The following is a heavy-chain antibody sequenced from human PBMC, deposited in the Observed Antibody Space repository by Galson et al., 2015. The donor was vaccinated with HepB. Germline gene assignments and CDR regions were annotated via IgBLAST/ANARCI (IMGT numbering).Heavy chain of an antibody. J-gene: IGHJ6*02. V-gene: IGHV5-51*01. D-gene: IGHD3-10*01. Sequence: QSGAEVKKPGESLKISCKGSGYSFTSYWIGWVRQMPGKGLEWMGIIYPGDSDTRYSPSFQGQVTISADKSISTAYLQWSSLKASDTAMYYCARSGKTDGSRLYYYGMDVWGQGTTVTVSS. CDR3: ARSGKTDGSRLYYYGMDV. CDR2: IYPGDSDT. CDR1: GYSFTSYW.